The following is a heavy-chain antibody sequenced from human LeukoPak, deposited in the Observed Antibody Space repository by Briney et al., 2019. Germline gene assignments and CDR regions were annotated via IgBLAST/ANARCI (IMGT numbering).Heavy chain of an antibody. V-gene: IGHV3-23*01. J-gene: IGHJ4*02. CDR3: AKDWSCDY. CDR2: ISDSGSKT. Sequence: GGSLRLSCAASGFTFSSYEMNWVRQAPGKGLEWVSAISDSGSKTHYADSVKGRFTISRDNPKNTVYLQMNSLRAEDTALYYCAKDWSCDYWGQGTLVTVPS. CDR1: GFTFSSYE. D-gene: IGHD1-26*01.